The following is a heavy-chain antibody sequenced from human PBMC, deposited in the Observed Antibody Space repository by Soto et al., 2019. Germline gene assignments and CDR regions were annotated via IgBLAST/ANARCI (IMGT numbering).Heavy chain of an antibody. D-gene: IGHD2-8*01. J-gene: IGHJ4*02. CDR2: ISDDGTKK. Sequence: QVQLVESGGGVVQPGRSLRLSCAASGFTFRTYGMHCVRQAPCRGLEWVADISDDGTKKYYRDSVKGRFTISRDNSKNTLYLQMTSLRTEDTAVYYCAQEAPGVWHFFDTWGQGTQVTVYS. CDR1: GFTFRTYG. CDR3: AQEAPGVWHFFDT. V-gene: IGHV3-30*18.